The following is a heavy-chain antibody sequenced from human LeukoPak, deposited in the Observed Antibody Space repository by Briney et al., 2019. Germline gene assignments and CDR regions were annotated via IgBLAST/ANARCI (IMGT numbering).Heavy chain of an antibody. CDR3: AIYLRHGNWFDP. J-gene: IGHJ5*02. V-gene: IGHV4-30-2*01. Sequence: SETLSLTCAVSGGSISSGGYSWSWIRQPPGKGLEWIGYIYHSGSTYYNPSLKSRVTISVDRSKNQFSLKLSSVTAADTAVYYCAIYLRHGNWFDPWGQGTLVTVSS. CDR2: IYHSGST. CDR1: GGSISSGGYS. D-gene: IGHD5/OR15-5a*01.